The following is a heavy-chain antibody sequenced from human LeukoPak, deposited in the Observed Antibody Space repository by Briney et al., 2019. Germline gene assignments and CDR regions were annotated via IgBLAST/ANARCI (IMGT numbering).Heavy chain of an antibody. CDR1: GFTFSSYG. CDR3: ARDGPPYDSSGYYSYYFDY. D-gene: IGHD3-22*01. J-gene: IGHJ4*02. CDR2: ISYDGSNK. Sequence: PGGSLRLSCAASGFTFSSYGMHWVRQAPGKGLEWVAVISYDGSNKYYADSVKGRFTISRDNSKNTLYLQMNSLRAEDTAVYYCARDGPPYDSSGYYSYYFDYWGQGTLVTVSS. V-gene: IGHV3-30*03.